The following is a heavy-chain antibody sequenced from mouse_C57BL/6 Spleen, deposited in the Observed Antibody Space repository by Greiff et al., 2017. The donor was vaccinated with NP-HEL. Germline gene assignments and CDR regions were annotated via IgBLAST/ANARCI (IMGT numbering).Heavy chain of an antibody. CDR3: AGVTKGRAMDY. J-gene: IGHJ4*01. CDR1: GFTFSSYA. Sequence: EVQRVESGGGLVKPGGSLKLSCAASGFTFSSYAMSWVRQTPEKRLEWVATISDGGSYTYYPDNVKGRFTISRDNAKNNLYLQMSHLKSEDTAMYYCAGVTKGRAMDYWGQGTSVTVSS. CDR2: ISDGGSYT. V-gene: IGHV5-4*01. D-gene: IGHD1-3*01.